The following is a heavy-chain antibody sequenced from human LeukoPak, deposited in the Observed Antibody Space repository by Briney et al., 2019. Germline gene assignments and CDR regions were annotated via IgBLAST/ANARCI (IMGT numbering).Heavy chain of an antibody. J-gene: IGHJ4*02. CDR1: GGTFSSYA. D-gene: IGHD3-10*01. CDR2: IIPIFGTA. Sequence: SVKVSRKASGGTFSSYAISWVPQAPGQGLEWMGRIIPIFGTANYAQKFQGRVTITTDESTSTAYMELSSLRSEDTAVYYCAREKYYGSGGIDYWGQGTLVTVSS. CDR3: AREKYYGSGGIDY. V-gene: IGHV1-69*05.